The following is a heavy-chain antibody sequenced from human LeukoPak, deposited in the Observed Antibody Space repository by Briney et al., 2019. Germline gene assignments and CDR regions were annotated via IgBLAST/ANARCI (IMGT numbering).Heavy chain of an antibody. Sequence: SQTLSLTCTVSGGSISSGGYYWSWIRQHPGKGLEWIGYIYYSGSTNYNPSLKSRVTISVDTSKNQFSLKLSSVTAADTAVYYCARLKHYYYGMDVWGQGTTVTVSS. CDR2: IYYSGST. J-gene: IGHJ6*02. CDR3: ARLKHYYYGMDV. V-gene: IGHV4-31*03. CDR1: GGSISSGGYY.